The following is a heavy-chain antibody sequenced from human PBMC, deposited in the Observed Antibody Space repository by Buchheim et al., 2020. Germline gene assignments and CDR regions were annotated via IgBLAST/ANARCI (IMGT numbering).Heavy chain of an antibody. Sequence: EVQLVESGGGLVKPGGSLRLSCAASGFTFSSYSMNWVRQAPGKGLEWVSSISSSSSYIYYADSVKGRFTISRDTAKNSLYLQMNSLRAEDTAVYYCARVFYDILTGYYPNWFDPWGQGTL. CDR2: ISSSSSYI. CDR3: ARVFYDILTGYYPNWFDP. D-gene: IGHD3-9*01. V-gene: IGHV3-21*01. J-gene: IGHJ5*02. CDR1: GFTFSSYS.